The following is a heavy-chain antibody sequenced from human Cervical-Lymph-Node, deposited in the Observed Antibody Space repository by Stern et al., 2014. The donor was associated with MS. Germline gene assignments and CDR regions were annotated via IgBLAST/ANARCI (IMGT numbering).Heavy chain of an antibody. CDR3: ARVANRPPSPYWFVP. D-gene: IGHD2/OR15-2a*01. Sequence: VQLVESGAEVKKLGASVKVSCKASGYTFTSYGIAWVRQAPGQGLECMGWIAAYNGDTNSSQKFQGRVTMTIEEATATGYMELRSLTSDDTAVYYCARVANRPPSPYWFVPWGQGTLVIVSS. J-gene: IGHJ5*02. V-gene: IGHV1-18*01. CDR2: IAAYNGDT. CDR1: GYTFTSYG.